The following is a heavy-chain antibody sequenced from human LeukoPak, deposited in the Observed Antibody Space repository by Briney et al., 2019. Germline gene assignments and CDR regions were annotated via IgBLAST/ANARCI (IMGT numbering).Heavy chain of an antibody. CDR1: GFTFSSRDW. CDR3: ARDGGVRGVTITPPYFDY. CDR2: IKQDGSEK. Sequence: GGSLRLSCVASGFTFSSRDWMTWVRQAPGKGLEWVANIKQDGSEKNYVDSAKGRFTISRDNAKNSVDLQMNSLRVEDTAVYYCARDGGVRGVTITPPYFDYWGQGTLVTVSS. V-gene: IGHV3-7*01. D-gene: IGHD3-10*01. J-gene: IGHJ4*02.